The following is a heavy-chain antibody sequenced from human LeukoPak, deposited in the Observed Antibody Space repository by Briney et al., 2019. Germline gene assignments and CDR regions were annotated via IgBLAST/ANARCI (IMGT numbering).Heavy chain of an antibody. CDR2: IIPILGIA. CDR3: ARAVAIRPFDI. D-gene: IGHD2-21*01. CDR1: GGSFSSYA. Sequence: SVKVSCKASGGSFSSYAISWVRQAPGQGLEWMGRIIPILGIANYAQKFQGRVTITADKSTSTAYMELSSLRSEDTAVYYCARAVAIRPFDIWGQGTMVTVSS. V-gene: IGHV1-69*04. J-gene: IGHJ3*02.